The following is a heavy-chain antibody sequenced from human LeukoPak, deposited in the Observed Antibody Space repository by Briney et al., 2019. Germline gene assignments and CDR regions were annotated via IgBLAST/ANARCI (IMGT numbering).Heavy chain of an antibody. CDR3: ARDGGQQLVFATKLHKWFDS. J-gene: IGHJ5*01. D-gene: IGHD6-13*01. V-gene: IGHV3-30*04. CDR2: ISYDGSNK. Sequence: PGGSLRLSCAASGFTFSTYAMHWVRQAPGKGLEWVAVISYDGSNKYYADSVKGRFTISRDNSKSTLYLQMNSLRDEDTAVYYCARDGGQQLVFATKLHKWFDSWGQGILVTVSS. CDR1: GFTFSTYA.